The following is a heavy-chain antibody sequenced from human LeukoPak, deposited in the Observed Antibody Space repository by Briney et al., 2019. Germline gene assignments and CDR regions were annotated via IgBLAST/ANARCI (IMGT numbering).Heavy chain of an antibody. J-gene: IGHJ5*02. Sequence: ASVKVSCKASGYTFTRYCMHWVRQAPGQGLEWMGIINPSGGSTSYAQKFQGRVTMTRDTSTSTVYMELSSLRSEDTAVYYCARESDYTKSISGGWFDPWGQGTLVTVSS. V-gene: IGHV1-46*01. D-gene: IGHD4-11*01. CDR1: GYTFTRYC. CDR3: ARESDYTKSISGGWFDP. CDR2: INPSGGST.